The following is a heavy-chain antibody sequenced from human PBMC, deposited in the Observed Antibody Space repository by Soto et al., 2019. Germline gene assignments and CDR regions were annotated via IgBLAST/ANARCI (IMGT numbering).Heavy chain of an antibody. D-gene: IGHD2-2*01. V-gene: IGHV3-11*01. Sequence: GGSLRLSCAASGFTFSDYYMSWIRQAPGKGLEWVSYISSSGSTIYYADSVKGRFTISRDNAKNSLYLQMNSLRAEDTAVYYCARDREVVPAASQIFDYWGQGTLVTVSS. CDR3: ARDREVVPAASQIFDY. CDR2: ISSSGSTI. CDR1: GFTFSDYY. J-gene: IGHJ4*02.